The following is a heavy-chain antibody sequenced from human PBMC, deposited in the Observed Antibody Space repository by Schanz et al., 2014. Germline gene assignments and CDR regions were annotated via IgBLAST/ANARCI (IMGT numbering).Heavy chain of an antibody. CDR3: AKEESPPSLVDY. J-gene: IGHJ4*02. CDR2: ISGDGTTT. V-gene: IGHV3-74*01. Sequence: EVQLVESGGGFVQPGGSLRLSCAASGFTFSVYWMHWVRQPPGEGLVSVSRISGDGTTTSYADSVKGRFTISRDNARNTVSLQMNSLRADDTAVYYCAKEESPPSLVDYWGQGTLVTVSS. CDR1: GFTFSVYW.